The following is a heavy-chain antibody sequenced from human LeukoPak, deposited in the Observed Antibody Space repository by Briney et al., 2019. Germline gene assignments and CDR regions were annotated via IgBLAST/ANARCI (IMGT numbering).Heavy chain of an antibody. V-gene: IGHV1-46*01. D-gene: IGHD3-9*01. CDR3: ARDLAEDDILTGYPDY. CDR1: RYTFTSYY. Sequence: ASVKVSCRASRYTFTSYYMHWVRQAPGQGLEWMGIINPSGGSTSYAQKFQGRVTMTRDTSTSTVYMELSSLRSEDTAVYYCARDLAEDDILTGYPDYWGQGTLVTVSS. J-gene: IGHJ4*02. CDR2: INPSGGST.